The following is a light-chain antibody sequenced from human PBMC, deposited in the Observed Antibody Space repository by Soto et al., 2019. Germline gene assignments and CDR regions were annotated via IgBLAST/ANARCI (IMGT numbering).Light chain of an antibody. CDR1: QSISSF. V-gene: IGKV1-39*01. Sequence: DIQMTQSPSSLSASVGDRVTITCRASQSISSFVNWYQQKPGKAPNLLIYAASRLQSGVPSRFSGSGAGTDITLTISSLQPEDFATYYCQQSYSPLRTFGGGTKVEVK. CDR3: QQSYSPLRT. CDR2: AAS. J-gene: IGKJ4*01.